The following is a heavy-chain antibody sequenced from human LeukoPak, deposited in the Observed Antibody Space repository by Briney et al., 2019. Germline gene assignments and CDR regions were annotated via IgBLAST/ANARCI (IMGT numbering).Heavy chain of an antibody. CDR3: ASLSRPGYCSSTSCYG. J-gene: IGHJ4*02. V-gene: IGHV4-59*01. D-gene: IGHD2-2*01. CDR1: GVSISSYY. CDR2: IYYSGST. Sequence: SETLSLTCTVSGVSISSYYWSWIRQPPGKGLEWIGYIYYSGSTNYNPSLKSRVTISVDTSKNQFSLKLSSVTAADTAVYYCASLSRPGYCSSTSCYGWGQGTLVTVSS.